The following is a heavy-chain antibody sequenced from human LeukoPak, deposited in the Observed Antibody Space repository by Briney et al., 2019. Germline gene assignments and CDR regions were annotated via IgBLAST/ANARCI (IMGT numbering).Heavy chain of an antibody. CDR3: ARGNSARQYSSGWYSYYYYYMDV. Sequence: GASVKVSCKASGYTFTSYDINWVGQATGQGDEWRGWMNSNSGKTGYAKKFQGRVTMTSNTSISTAYLELSSLRSEDTAVYYCARGNSARQYSSGWYSYYYYYMDVWGKGTTVTVSS. D-gene: IGHD6-19*01. V-gene: IGHV1-8*01. J-gene: IGHJ6*03. CDR2: MNSNSGKT. CDR1: GYTFTSYD.